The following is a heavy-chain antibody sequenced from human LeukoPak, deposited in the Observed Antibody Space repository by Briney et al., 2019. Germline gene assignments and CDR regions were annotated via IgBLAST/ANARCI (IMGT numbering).Heavy chain of an antibody. CDR3: ARIATVTPQGHGAFDI. CDR1: GLTFSSYA. J-gene: IGHJ3*02. CDR2: ISGSGGSA. D-gene: IGHD4-17*01. V-gene: IGHV3-23*01. Sequence: GGSLRLSCAASGLTFSSYAMSWVRQAPGKGLEWVSAISGSGGSAYYADSVKGRFTISRDNSKNTLYLQMNSLRAEDTAVYYCARIATVTPQGHGAFDIWGQGTMVTVSS.